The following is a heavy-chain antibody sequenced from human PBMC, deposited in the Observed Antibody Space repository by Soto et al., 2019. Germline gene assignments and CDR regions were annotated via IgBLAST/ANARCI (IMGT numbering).Heavy chain of an antibody. V-gene: IGHV3-11*06. D-gene: IGHD6-19*01. J-gene: IGHJ4*02. CDR3: AREGIAVAEPSDY. CDR1: GFTFSDYY. CDR2: ISMSSRYT. Sequence: GGSLRLSCAASGFTFSDYYMSWIRQAPGKGLEWVSYISMSSRYTSYADSVKGRFTISRDNAKNSLYLQMNSLRAEDTAVYYCAREGIAVAEPSDYWGQGTLVTVSS.